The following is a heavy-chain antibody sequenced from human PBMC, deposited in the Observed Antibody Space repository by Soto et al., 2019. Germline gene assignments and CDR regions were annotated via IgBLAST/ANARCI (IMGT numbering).Heavy chain of an antibody. Sequence: EVQLVESGGGLVKPGGSLRLSCAASGFTFSSYSMNWVRQAPGKGLEWVSSISSSSSYIYYADSVKGRFTTSRDNAKNSLYLQMNSLRAEDTAVYYCAKSSSGNSYIWGQGTMVTVSS. CDR3: AKSSSGNSYI. CDR2: ISSSSSYI. J-gene: IGHJ3*02. V-gene: IGHV3-21*01. CDR1: GFTFSSYS. D-gene: IGHD6-6*01.